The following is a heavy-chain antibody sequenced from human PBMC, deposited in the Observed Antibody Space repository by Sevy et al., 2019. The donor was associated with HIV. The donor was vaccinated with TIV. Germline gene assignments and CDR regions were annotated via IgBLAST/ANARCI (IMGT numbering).Heavy chain of an antibody. V-gene: IGHV1-46*01. CDR3: ARGRSGDYYDSLGY. J-gene: IGHJ4*02. Sequence: ASVKVCCKASGYTFTPYFMHWVRQAPGQGLEWMGMINPSGGSTSYAQKFQGKVTMTRDTSTTTVYMELSSLGSEDTAVYYCARGRSGDYYDSLGYLGQGTLVIVSS. CDR2: INPSGGST. D-gene: IGHD3-22*01. CDR1: GYTFTPYF.